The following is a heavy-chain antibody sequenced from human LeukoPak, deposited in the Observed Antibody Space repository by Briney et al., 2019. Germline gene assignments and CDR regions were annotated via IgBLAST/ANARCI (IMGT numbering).Heavy chain of an antibody. CDR1: GFTFSDYS. CDR3: ARAYSGSGSYDF. Sequence: GGSLRLSCAASGFTFSDYSMNWIRQAPGKGLEWVSYISSSGSAIYYADSVKGRFTISRDNAKNSLYLQMNSQRVEDTAVYYCARAYSGSGSYDFWGQGTLVTVSS. CDR2: ISSSGSAI. V-gene: IGHV3-11*01. J-gene: IGHJ4*02. D-gene: IGHD1-26*01.